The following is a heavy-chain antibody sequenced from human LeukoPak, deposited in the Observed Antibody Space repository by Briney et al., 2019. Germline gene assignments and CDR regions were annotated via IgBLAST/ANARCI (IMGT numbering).Heavy chain of an antibody. J-gene: IGHJ4*02. D-gene: IGHD6-19*01. V-gene: IGHV1-69*13. CDR1: GGTFSSYA. CDR3: ARQGTYSSAIGMGY. CDR2: IIPILGTA. Sequence: ASVKVSCKASGGTFSSYAISWVRQAPGQGLEWMGGIIPILGTANYAQKFQGRVTITADESTSTAYMELSSLRSEDTAVYYCARQGTYSSAIGMGYWGQGTLVTVSS.